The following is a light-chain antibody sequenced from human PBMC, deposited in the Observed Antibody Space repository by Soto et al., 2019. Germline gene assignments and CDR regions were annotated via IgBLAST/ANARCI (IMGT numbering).Light chain of an antibody. V-gene: IGLV2-14*03. CDR1: SSDVGGYNY. Sequence: QSALTQPASVSGSPGQSITISCTGTSSDVGGYNYVSWYQHHPGKAPKLMIYDVTTRPSGVSNRFSGSKSGNTASLTISRLQADDEADYYCGSYTTSNTLFFGTGTKVTVL. CDR3: GSYTTSNTLF. J-gene: IGLJ1*01. CDR2: DVT.